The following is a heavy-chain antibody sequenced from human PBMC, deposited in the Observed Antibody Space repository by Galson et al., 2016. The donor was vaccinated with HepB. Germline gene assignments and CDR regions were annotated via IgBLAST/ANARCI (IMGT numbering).Heavy chain of an antibody. CDR2: IYYSGST. D-gene: IGHD4-23*01. V-gene: IGHV4-59*06. CDR3: ARVRTTVAQALAFDI. CDR1: GDSISTYY. J-gene: IGHJ3*02. Sequence: ETLSLTCTVSGDSISTYYWSWIRQPPGKGLEWIGYIYYSGSTYHNPSLKSRVTIAVDPSKNQFSLKLSSVTAADTAVYFCARVRTTVAQALAFDIWGQGTMVTVSS.